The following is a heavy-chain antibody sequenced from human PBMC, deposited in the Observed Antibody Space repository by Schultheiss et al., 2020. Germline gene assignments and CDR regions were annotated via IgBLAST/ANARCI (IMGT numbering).Heavy chain of an antibody. CDR3: ARDHCSGGSCYPNYVSYYFDY. D-gene: IGHD2-15*01. CDR2: INPNSGGT. Sequence: ASVKVSCKASGYTFTSYVISWVRQAPGQGLEWMGWINPNSGGTSYAQKFQGRVTMTRDTSITTAYMELSRLRSDDTAVYYCARDHCSGGSCYPNYVSYYFDYWGQGTMVTVSS. J-gene: IGHJ4*02. CDR1: GYTFTSYV. V-gene: IGHV1-2*02.